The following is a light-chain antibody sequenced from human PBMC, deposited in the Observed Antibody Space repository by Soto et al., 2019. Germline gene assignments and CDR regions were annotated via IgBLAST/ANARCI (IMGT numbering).Light chain of an antibody. Sequence: EIVMTQSPATLSVSPGERDTLSCRASQSVSTSLAWYQQKPGQPPRLLIYGASTRATGIPARFSGSGSGTEFTLTISSLLSEDFAVYYCQQYNNWPETLGQGTKVEIK. CDR2: GAS. V-gene: IGKV3-15*01. CDR3: QQYNNWPET. CDR1: QSVSTS. J-gene: IGKJ1*01.